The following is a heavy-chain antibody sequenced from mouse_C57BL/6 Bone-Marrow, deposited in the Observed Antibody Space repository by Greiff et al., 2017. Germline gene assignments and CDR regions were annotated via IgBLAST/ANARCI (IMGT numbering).Heavy chain of an antibody. J-gene: IGHJ1*03. V-gene: IGHV1-59*01. D-gene: IGHD2-12*01. Sequence: VQLQQPGAELVRPGTSVKLSCKASGYTFTSYWMHWVKQTPGQGLEWIGVIDPSDSYTNYHQKFKGQATLTVDTSSSTAYMQLSSLTSEDSAVYYCARYDYSWYFDVWGTGTTVTVSS. CDR1: GYTFTSYW. CDR2: IDPSDSYT. CDR3: ARYDYSWYFDV.